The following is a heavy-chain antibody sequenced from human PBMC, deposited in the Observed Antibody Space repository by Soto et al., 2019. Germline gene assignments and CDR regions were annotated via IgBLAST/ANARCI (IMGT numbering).Heavy chain of an antibody. CDR2: FDPEDGET. V-gene: IGHV1-24*01. D-gene: IGHD3-22*01. CDR3: ATDSRRITMIVVVPDAFDT. CDR1: GYTLTELS. J-gene: IGHJ3*02. Sequence: ASVKVSCKVSGYTLTELSMHWVRQAPGKGLEWMGGFDPEDGETIYAQKFQGRVTMAEDASTDTAYMELSSLRSGDTAVYYCATDSRRITMIVVVPDAFDTWGQGTMVTVSS.